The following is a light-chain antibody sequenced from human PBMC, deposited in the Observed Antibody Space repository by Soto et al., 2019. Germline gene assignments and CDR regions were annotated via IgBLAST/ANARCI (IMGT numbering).Light chain of an antibody. CDR2: AAS. CDR3: QQRSNWT. CDR1: QSVRSSY. V-gene: IGKV3D-20*02. J-gene: IGKJ1*01. Sequence: EIVLTQSPDTLSLSPGESATLSCRASQSVRSSYLAWYQQTPGQTPRLLIYAASSRATGIPDRFSGSGSGTDFSLTISRLEAEDFAVYYCQQRSNWTFGQGTKVDIK.